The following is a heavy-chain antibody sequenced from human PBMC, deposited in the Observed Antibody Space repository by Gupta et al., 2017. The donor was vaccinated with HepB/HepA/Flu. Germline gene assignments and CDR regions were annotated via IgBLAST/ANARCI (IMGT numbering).Heavy chain of an antibody. CDR3: ARGRGGRRTVVGEYYYYYYMDV. J-gene: IGHJ6*03. CDR1: GASISTYY. D-gene: IGHD4-23*01. CDR2: IYTSGNT. V-gene: IGHV4-4*07. Sequence: QVQLQESGPGLVKPSETLSLTCTVSGASISTYYWSWIRQPAGKGLEWIGRIYTSGNTNYNPYLKSRVTMSGDTSKNQFSLKLSSVTAADTAVYYGARGRGGRRTVVGEYYYYYYMDVWGKGNTVTVSS.